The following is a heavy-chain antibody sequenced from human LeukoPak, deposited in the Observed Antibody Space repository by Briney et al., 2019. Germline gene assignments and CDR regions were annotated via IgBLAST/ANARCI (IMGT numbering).Heavy chain of an antibody. CDR2: INPGDAST. CDR1: GYIFTNYY. Sequence: ASVKVSCKASGYIFTNYYMHWVRQAPGQGLEWVGIINPGDASTSYAQKFQGRVTMTRDTSTSTVYMDLSSLRSEDTAIYYCAGVHCSGGSCYGEVFDYWGQGTLVTVSS. CDR3: AGVHCSGGSCYGEVFDY. V-gene: IGHV1-46*01. J-gene: IGHJ4*02. D-gene: IGHD2-15*01.